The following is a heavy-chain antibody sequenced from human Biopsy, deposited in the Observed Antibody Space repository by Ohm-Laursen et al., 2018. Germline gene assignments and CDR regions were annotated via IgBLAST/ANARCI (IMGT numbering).Heavy chain of an antibody. CDR2: FSHTGYT. D-gene: IGHD4-23*01. J-gene: IGHJ1*01. CDR1: GGSFTGHY. V-gene: IGHV4-59*11. Sequence: SDTLSLTCTVSGGSFTGHYWTWIRQPPGKGLEWIGQFSHTGYTSYKSSLKSRVTISLDTSRKHFSLRLTSLAAADTAVYYCARGSNEYGGLYFPHWGQGTLVTVSS. CDR3: ARGSNEYGGLYFPH.